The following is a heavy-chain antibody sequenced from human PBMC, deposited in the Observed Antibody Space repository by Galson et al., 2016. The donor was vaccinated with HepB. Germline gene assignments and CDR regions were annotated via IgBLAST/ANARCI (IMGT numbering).Heavy chain of an antibody. D-gene: IGHD7-27*01. CDR3: AKDELGIPFDH. V-gene: IGHV3-7*01. CDR1: GFTFSNYW. Sequence: SLRLSCAASGFTFSNYWMSWVRQAPGKGLEWVANINQDGSEKYYVDSVKGRFTISRDNAKNSLYLQMSGLRAEDTAVYYCAKDELGIPFDHWGQGTLVTVSS. CDR2: INQDGSEK. J-gene: IGHJ4*02.